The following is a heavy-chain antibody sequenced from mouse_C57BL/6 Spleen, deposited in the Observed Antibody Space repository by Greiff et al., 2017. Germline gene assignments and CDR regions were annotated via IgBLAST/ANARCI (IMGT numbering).Heavy chain of an antibody. CDR3: TIDAMDY. J-gene: IGHJ4*01. V-gene: IGHV1-15*01. CDR2: IDPETGGT. CDR1: GYTFNDDE. Sequence: QVQLQQSGAELVRPGASVTLSCKASGYTFNDDEMHWVKQTPVHGLEWIGAIDPETGGTAYSQKFKGKAILTADKSSSTAYMELRSLTSEDSAVYYCTIDAMDYWGKGTSVTVSS.